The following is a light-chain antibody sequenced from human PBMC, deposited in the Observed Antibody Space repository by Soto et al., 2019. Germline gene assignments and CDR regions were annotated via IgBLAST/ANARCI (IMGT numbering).Light chain of an antibody. J-gene: IGLJ1*01. CDR1: SSDVGGYNY. Sequence: QSALPQPASVSGSPGQSITISCTGTSSDVGGYNYVSWYQQHPGKAPKPMIYDVSNRPSGVSNRFSGSKSGNTASLTISGLQAEDEADYYCSSYTSSSTLYVFGTGTKVTVL. CDR3: SSYTSSSTLYV. V-gene: IGLV2-14*01. CDR2: DVS.